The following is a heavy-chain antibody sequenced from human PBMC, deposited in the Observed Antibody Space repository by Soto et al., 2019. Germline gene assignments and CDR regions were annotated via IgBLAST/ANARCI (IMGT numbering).Heavy chain of an antibody. Sequence: ASVKVSCKASGYTFTSYGISWVRQAPGQGLEWMGWMNPNSGNTGYAQKFQGRVTMTRNTSISTAYMELSSLRSEDTAVYYCARGKIVATNDYWGQGTLVTVSS. J-gene: IGHJ4*02. V-gene: IGHV1-8*02. CDR3: ARGKIVATNDY. CDR2: MNPNSGNT. CDR1: GYTFTSYG. D-gene: IGHD5-12*01.